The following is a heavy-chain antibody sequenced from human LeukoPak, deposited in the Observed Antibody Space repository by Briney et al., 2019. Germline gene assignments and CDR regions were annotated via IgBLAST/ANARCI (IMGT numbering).Heavy chain of an antibody. CDR3: ARGYGDYVWYFDL. D-gene: IGHD4-17*01. CDR1: GYTFTSYS. Sequence: ASVKVSCKASGYTFTSYSMHWVRQAPGQRLEWMGWINAGNGDTKYSQKFQGRVTITRDTSAGTAYMELSSLRSEDTAVYYCARGYGDYVWYFDLWGRGTLVTVSS. V-gene: IGHV1-3*01. J-gene: IGHJ2*01. CDR2: INAGNGDT.